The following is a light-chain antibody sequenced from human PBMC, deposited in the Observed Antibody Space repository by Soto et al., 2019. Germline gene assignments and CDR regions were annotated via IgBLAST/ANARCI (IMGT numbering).Light chain of an antibody. J-gene: IGLJ3*02. CDR2: GNN. CDR1: SSNIGAAYD. CDR3: QSYDSSLSGWV. V-gene: IGLV1-40*01. Sequence: QSVLTQPPSVSGAPGQKVTISCTRSSSNIGAAYDVHWYQHLPGTAPKLLIYGNNNRPSGVPDRFSGSKSGTSASLAITGLQAEDEADYYCQSYDSSLSGWVFGGVTQLTVL.